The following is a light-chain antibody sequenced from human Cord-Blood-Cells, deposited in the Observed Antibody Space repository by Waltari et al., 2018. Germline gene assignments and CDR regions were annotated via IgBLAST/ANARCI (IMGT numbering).Light chain of an antibody. V-gene: IGKV3-15*01. CDR2: GAS. J-gene: IGKJ2*01. Sequence: EIVMTQSPATLSVSTGERATLSCRASQSVSSNLAWYQQKPGQAPRLLIYGASTRATGIPARFSGSGSGTEFTLIISSLQSEDFAVYYCQQYNNWPYTFGQGTKLEIK. CDR1: QSVSSN. CDR3: QQYNNWPYT.